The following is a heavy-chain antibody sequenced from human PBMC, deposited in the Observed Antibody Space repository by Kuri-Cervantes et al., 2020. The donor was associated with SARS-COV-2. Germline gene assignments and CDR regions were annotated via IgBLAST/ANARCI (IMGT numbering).Heavy chain of an antibody. J-gene: IGHJ6*03. D-gene: IGHD3-3*01. CDR3: ARVVTIFGVVTDYYYYMDV. V-gene: IGHV4-61*02. CDR1: GGSISSSSYY. CDR2: IYTSGST. Sequence: SETLSLTCTVSGGSISSSSYYWSWIRQPAGKGLEWIGRIYTSGSTNYNPSLKSRVTMSVDTSKNRFSLKLSSVTAADTAVYYCARVVTIFGVVTDYYYYMDVWGKGTTVTVSS.